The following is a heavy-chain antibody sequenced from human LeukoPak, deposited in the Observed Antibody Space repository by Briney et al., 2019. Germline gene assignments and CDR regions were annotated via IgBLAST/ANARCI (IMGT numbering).Heavy chain of an antibody. CDR3: PPGGGNEPHYFNY. Sequence: GGSLRLSCAASGFIFSSYAMTWVRQAPGKGLEWVGFIRYDGSDKYYAHSVKGRFTISRDNSKNTLYLQMNSLRPEDTAVYYCPPGGGNEPHYFNYWGQGTLVTVSS. CDR2: IRYDGSDK. CDR1: GFIFSSYA. J-gene: IGHJ4*02. D-gene: IGHD5-12*01. V-gene: IGHV3-30*02.